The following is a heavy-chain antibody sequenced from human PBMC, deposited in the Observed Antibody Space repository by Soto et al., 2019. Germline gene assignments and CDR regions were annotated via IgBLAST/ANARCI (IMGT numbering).Heavy chain of an antibody. Sequence: GGSLRLSCAASGFIFNNYAMSWVRQAPGKGLEWVSTISGSGANTYYPDSVKGRFTISRDNSKNTLYIQMNSLRAEDTAIYYCAKDYGSSRYFFDYWGQGTLVTVSS. CDR1: GFIFNNYA. V-gene: IGHV3-23*01. CDR3: AKDYGSSRYFFDY. D-gene: IGHD6-19*01. J-gene: IGHJ4*02. CDR2: ISGSGANT.